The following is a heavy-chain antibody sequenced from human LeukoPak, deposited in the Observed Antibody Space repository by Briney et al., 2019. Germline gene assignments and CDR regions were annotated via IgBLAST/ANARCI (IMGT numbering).Heavy chain of an antibody. J-gene: IGHJ4*02. CDR2: IDNSGST. V-gene: IGHV4-39*01. CDR3: ATQSEILLHFEY. CDR1: GDSFTGSSSY. Sequence: SETLSLTCTVTGDSFTGSSSYWRWIRQPPGKGLEWITSIDNSGSTYYNPSLRGRTTISVDAAKSQLSLMLRSVSGADTAVYWCATQSEILLHFEYWGQGIVVSISS. D-gene: IGHD2-15*01.